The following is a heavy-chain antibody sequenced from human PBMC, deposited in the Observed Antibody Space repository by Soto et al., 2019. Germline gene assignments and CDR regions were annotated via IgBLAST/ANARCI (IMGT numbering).Heavy chain of an antibody. D-gene: IGHD1-26*01. CDR2: IDPDGGRT. J-gene: IGHJ4*02. CDR3: VRVLGGRYDY. CDR1: GFTFSSSW. Sequence: EVQVVESGGGLVQPGGSLRLSCAASGFTFSSSWMHWVRQAPGKGLVWVSRIDPDGGRTDYADSVKGRFTISRDNAKNTLYLQLNSPRAYDTARYYCVRVLGGRYDYWGQGTLVTVSS. V-gene: IGHV3-74*01.